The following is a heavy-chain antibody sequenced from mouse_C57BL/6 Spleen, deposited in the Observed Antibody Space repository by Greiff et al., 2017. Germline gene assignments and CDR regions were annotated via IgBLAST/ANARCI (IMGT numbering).Heavy chain of an antibody. CDR2: INPGSGGT. V-gene: IGHV1-54*01. J-gene: IGHJ2*01. CDR1: GYAFTNYL. CDR3: ARSWDYCNYDDY. D-gene: IGHD4-1*01. Sequence: VQLQQSGAELVRPGTSVKVSCKASGYAFTNYLIEWVKQRPGQGLEWIGVINPGSGGTNYNEKFKGKATLTADKSSSTAYMQLSSLTSEDSAVYFCARSWDYCNYDDYWGQGTTLTVSS.